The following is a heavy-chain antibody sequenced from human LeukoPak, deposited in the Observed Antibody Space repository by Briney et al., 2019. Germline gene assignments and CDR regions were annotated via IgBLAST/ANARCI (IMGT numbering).Heavy chain of an antibody. D-gene: IGHD3-22*01. CDR3: ARGHSSGYSGFDF. J-gene: IGHJ4*02. CDR2: ISAYNGNT. Sequence: ASVKVSCKASGYTLTSYYMHWVRQAPGQGLEWMGWISAYNGNTNYAQKLQGRVTMTTDTSTSTAYMELRSLRSDDTAVYYCARGHSSGYSGFDFWGQGTLVTVSS. CDR1: GYTLTSYY. V-gene: IGHV1-18*04.